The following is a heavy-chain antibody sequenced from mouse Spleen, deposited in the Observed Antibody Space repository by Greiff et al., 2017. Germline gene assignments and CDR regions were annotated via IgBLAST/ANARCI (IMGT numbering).Heavy chain of an antibody. CDR3: ARWGGNYED. J-gene: IGHJ2*01. Sequence: EVKLMESGPGLVKPSQSLSLTCTVTGYSITSDYAWNWIRQFPGNKLEWMGYISYSGSTSYNPSLKSRISITRDTSKNQFFLQLNSVTTEDTATYYCARWGGNYEDWGQGTTLTVSS. CDR1: GYSITSDYA. CDR2: ISYSGST. V-gene: IGHV3-2*02. D-gene: IGHD2-1*01.